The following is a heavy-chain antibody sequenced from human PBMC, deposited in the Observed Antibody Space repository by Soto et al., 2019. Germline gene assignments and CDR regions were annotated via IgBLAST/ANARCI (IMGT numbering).Heavy chain of an antibody. CDR2: ISWNSGSI. D-gene: IGHD6-13*01. CDR3: AKDIGIAAAGGPIDY. CDR1: GFTFDDYA. Sequence: EVQLVESGGGLVQPGRSLRLSCAASGFTFDDYAMHWVRQAPGKGLEWVSGISWNSGSIGYADSVKGRFTISRDNAKNSLYLQMNSLRGEDTALYYCAKDIGIAAAGGPIDYWGQGTLVTVSS. V-gene: IGHV3-9*01. J-gene: IGHJ4*02.